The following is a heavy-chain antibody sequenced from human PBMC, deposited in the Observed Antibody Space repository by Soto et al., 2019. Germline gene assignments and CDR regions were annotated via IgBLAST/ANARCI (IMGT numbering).Heavy chain of an antibody. CDR3: AKDLTTYYYGSGVY. CDR2: ISCDGENK. J-gene: IGHJ4*02. Sequence: QVQLVESGGGVVQPGRSLRLSCAASGFMFSSYGMHWARQAPGKGLEWVAVISCDGENKYYADSVKGRFTISRDNSKNTLYLQMNSLRAEDTAVYYCAKDLTTYYYGSGVYWGQGTLVTVSS. V-gene: IGHV3-30*18. D-gene: IGHD3-10*01. CDR1: GFMFSSYG.